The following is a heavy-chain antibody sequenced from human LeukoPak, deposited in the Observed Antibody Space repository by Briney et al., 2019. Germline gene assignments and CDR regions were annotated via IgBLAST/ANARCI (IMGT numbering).Heavy chain of an antibody. CDR3: AREISSSWSASVVGYYYYYYMDV. J-gene: IGHJ6*03. CDR1: GFTFSSYW. V-gene: IGHV3-7*01. D-gene: IGHD6-13*01. Sequence: GGSLRLSCAASGFTFSSYWMSWVRQAPGKGLEWVGNIKQDGSEKYYVDSVKGRFTISRDNGKNSLYWQMNRLRAEDTAVYYCAREISSSWSASVVGYYYYYYMDVWGKGTTVTVSS. CDR2: IKQDGSEK.